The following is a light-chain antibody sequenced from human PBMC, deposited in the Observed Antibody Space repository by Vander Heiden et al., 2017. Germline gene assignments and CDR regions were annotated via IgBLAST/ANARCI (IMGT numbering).Light chain of an antibody. Sequence: DIQLIHSPSSLSASVGDRVTLTCRASQTIRNYLTWYQQKPGKAPKLLIYAASTLQSGVPSRFSGSGSGTDFTLTISILQPKDFATDFCQQTYSNTPWTFGQGTKVEIK. V-gene: IGKV1-39*01. J-gene: IGKJ1*01. CDR2: AAS. CDR3: QQTYSNTPWT. CDR1: QTIRNY.